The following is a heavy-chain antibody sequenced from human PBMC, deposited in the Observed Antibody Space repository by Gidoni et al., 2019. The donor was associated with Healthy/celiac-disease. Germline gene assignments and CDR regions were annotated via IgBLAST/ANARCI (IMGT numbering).Heavy chain of an antibody. V-gene: IGHV3-7*01. CDR3: ARTELWYYYYGMDV. J-gene: IGHJ6*02. CDR1: GFTFSSYW. D-gene: IGHD5-18*01. Sequence: EVQLVESGGGLVQPGGSLRLSCAASGFTFSSYWMSWVRQAPGKGLEWVANIKQDGSEKYYVDSVKGRFTISRDNAKNSLYLQMNSLRAEDTAVYYCARTELWYYYYGMDVWGQGTTVTVSS. CDR2: IKQDGSEK.